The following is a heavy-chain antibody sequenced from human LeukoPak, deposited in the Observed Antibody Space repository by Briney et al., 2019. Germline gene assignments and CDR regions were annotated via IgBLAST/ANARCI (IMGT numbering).Heavy chain of an antibody. D-gene: IGHD2-2*01. J-gene: IGHJ4*02. V-gene: IGHV3-74*01. CDR3: ARAPAAYFDY. CDR2: INTDGSST. Sequence: GGSLRLSCAASGFTFSSYWMHWVRQAPGRGLVWVSRINTDGSSTSYADSVKGRFTISRDNAKNTLYLQMNSLRAEDTAAYYCARAPAAYFDYWGQGTLVTVSS. CDR1: GFTFSSYW.